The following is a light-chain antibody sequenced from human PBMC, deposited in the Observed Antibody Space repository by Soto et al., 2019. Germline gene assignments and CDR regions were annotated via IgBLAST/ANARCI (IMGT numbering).Light chain of an antibody. CDR1: QTVSSI. V-gene: IGKV3-15*01. CDR2: GAS. Sequence: EIVMTQSPATLSVSPGERATLFCRARQTVSSIFLAWYQQKPGQAPRLLIHGASTRATGIPARFSGSGSGTEFTLTISSLQSEDFAVYYCQQYSAWPLTFGGGTKVEIK. CDR3: QQYSAWPLT. J-gene: IGKJ4*01.